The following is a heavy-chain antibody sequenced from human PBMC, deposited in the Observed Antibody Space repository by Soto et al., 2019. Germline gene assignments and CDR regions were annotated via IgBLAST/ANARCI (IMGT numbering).Heavy chain of an antibody. D-gene: IGHD3-22*01. Sequence: PSETLSLTYAVSGGSIGSGGYSWSWIRQPPGKGLEWIGYIHQSGGAYYNPSLKSRVTISMDKSKNQFSLKLSSVTAADTAVYYCARSPPSRDSSGYYFIFYFDYWGRGTLVTVSS. CDR2: IHQSGGA. CDR3: ARSPPSRDSSGYYFIFYFDY. CDR1: GGSIGSGGYS. V-gene: IGHV4-30-2*01. J-gene: IGHJ4*02.